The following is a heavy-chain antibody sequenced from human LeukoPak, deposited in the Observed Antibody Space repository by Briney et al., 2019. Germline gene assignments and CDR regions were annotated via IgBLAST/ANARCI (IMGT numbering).Heavy chain of an antibody. V-gene: IGHV3-23*01. CDR3: AKENIAAAGFDAFDI. J-gene: IGHJ3*02. D-gene: IGHD6-13*01. CDR1: GFAFSTYG. Sequence: GGSLRLSCAASGFAFSTYGMSWVRQAPGKGLEWVSGVSGSGGSTYYAASVKGRFTISRDNSKNTLDLQMNSLRAEDTAVYYCAKENIAAAGFDAFDIWGQGTMVTVSS. CDR2: VSGSGGST.